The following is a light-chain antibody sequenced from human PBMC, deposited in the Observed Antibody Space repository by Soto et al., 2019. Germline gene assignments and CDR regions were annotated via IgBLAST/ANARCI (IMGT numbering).Light chain of an antibody. Sequence: EIVLTQSPATLSSSPGEGATLSCRASQSVSNFLLWFQQKPGQAPRLLIYDASNRATGIPARFSGSGSGTDFTLTISSLEPEDFAVYYCHQRHSWPTTLGQETRLEIK. CDR2: DAS. CDR3: HQRHSWPTT. J-gene: IGKJ5*01. CDR1: QSVSNF. V-gene: IGKV3-11*01.